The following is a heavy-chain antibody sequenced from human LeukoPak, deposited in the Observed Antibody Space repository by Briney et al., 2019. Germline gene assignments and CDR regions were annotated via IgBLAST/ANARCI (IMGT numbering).Heavy chain of an antibody. D-gene: IGHD1-26*01. CDR3: ARVFQSIVGATTPYYFDY. J-gene: IGHJ4*02. CDR2: IYYSGST. CDR1: GGSISSGGYY. V-gene: IGHV4-31*03. Sequence: SETLSLTCTVSGGSISSGGYYWSWIRQHPGKGLEWIGYIYYSGSTYYNPSLKSRVTISVDTSKNQFSLKLSSVTAADTAVYYCARVFQSIVGATTPYYFDYWGQGTLVTVSS.